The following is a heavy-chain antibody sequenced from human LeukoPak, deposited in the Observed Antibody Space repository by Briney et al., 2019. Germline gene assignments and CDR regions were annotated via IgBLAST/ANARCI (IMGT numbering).Heavy chain of an antibody. CDR2: INPYSGAI. CDR1: GFTFTDEY. CDR3: ARDLKSQLLLDY. D-gene: IGHD2-2*01. J-gene: IGHJ4*02. V-gene: IGHV1-2*02. Sequence: GASVKVSCKSSGFTFTDEYIHWVRQAPGQGLEWMGWINPYSGAINYAQKFQGRVTLTRDTSISTAYMELSRLTSGDTAVYYCARDLKSQLLLDYWGQGTLVTVSS.